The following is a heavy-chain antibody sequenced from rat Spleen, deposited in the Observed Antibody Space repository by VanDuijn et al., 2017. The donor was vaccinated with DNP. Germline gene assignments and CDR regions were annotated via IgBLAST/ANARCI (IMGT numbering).Heavy chain of an antibody. CDR1: GFTFSYYW. Sequence: EVQLVESGGDLVQPGRSLKLSCVASGFTFSYYWMTWIRQVPGKGLEWIASITGGGGTTSYPDSVKGRFTISRDDAKNTLYLQMNSLRSEDTATYYCARHVDAWGQGTSVTVSS. J-gene: IGHJ4*01. CDR2: ITGGGGTT. CDR3: ARHVDA. V-gene: IGHV5-31*01.